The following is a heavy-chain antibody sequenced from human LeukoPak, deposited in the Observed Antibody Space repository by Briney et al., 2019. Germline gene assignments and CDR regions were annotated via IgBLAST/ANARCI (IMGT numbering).Heavy chain of an antibody. CDR3: ARDHRANGNFVSATTFDF. J-gene: IGHJ4*02. CDR1: GYTFTTYA. V-gene: IGHV1-3*01. CDR2: INAGNGDA. D-gene: IGHD2/OR15-2a*01. Sequence: ASVKVSCKASGYTFTTYAIHWVRQAPGRSLEWMGRINAGNGDAKYSQNFHDRITITRDTSAGTAYVELSRLSSEDTAIYYCARDHRANGNFVSATTFDFWGQGTLVTVSS.